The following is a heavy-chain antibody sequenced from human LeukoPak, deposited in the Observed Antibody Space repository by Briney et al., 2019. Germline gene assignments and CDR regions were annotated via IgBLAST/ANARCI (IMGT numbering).Heavy chain of an antibody. D-gene: IGHD3-3*01. CDR1: GFTFSRND. J-gene: IGHJ4*02. Sequence: GGSLRLSCAASGFTFSRNDMNWVRQAPGKGLEWVSSISDSGRNIYYADSVKGRFTISRDNSKNTLYLQMNSLRAEDTAVYYCAKAHKGDFWSGYYADYWGQGTLVTVSS. V-gene: IGHV3-23*01. CDR3: AKAHKGDFWSGYYADY. CDR2: ISDSGRNI.